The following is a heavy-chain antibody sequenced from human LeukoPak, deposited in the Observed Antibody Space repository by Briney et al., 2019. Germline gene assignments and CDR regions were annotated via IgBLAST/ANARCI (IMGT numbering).Heavy chain of an antibody. CDR3: ARERSDYSGYDRYFDY. J-gene: IGHJ4*02. CDR2: INQDGTEK. CDR1: GFTFTTYW. D-gene: IGHD5-12*01. Sequence: QAGGSLRLSCAASGFTFTTYWMSWVRQLPGKGLEWVANINQDGTEKYYVDSVKGRFTISRDNAKNSLYLQMNSLRAEDTAVYYCARERSDYSGYDRYFDYWGQGTLVTVSS. V-gene: IGHV3-7*01.